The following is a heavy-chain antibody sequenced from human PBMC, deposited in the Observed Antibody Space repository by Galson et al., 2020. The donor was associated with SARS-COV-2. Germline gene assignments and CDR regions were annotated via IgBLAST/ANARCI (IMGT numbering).Heavy chain of an antibody. J-gene: IGHJ4*02. V-gene: IGHV1-46*01. Sequence: GESLKISCKASGYTFTSYYMHWVRQAPGQGLEWMGIINPSGGSTSYAQKFQGRVTMTRDTSTSTVYMELSSLRSEDTAVYYCARGTTSPYDSSGYYYSYFDYWGQGTLVTVSS. CDR1: GYTFTSYY. CDR3: ARGTTSPYDSSGYYYSYFDY. D-gene: IGHD3-22*01. CDR2: INPSGGST.